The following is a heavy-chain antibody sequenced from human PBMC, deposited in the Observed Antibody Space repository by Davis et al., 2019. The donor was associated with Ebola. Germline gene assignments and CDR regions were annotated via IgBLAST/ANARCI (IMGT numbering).Heavy chain of an antibody. CDR2: ITWNSGNV. Sequence: PGGSLRLSCAASGFIFDESAMHWVRQTPGKGLEWVSSITWNSGNVGYADSVKGRFTISRDNAKDSLYLQMNSLRAEDTAFYYCVREVRYGYPSFSFDQWGQGTLVTVSS. J-gene: IGHJ4*02. CDR3: VREVRYGYPSFSFDQ. D-gene: IGHD5-24*01. V-gene: IGHV3-9*01. CDR1: GFIFDESA.